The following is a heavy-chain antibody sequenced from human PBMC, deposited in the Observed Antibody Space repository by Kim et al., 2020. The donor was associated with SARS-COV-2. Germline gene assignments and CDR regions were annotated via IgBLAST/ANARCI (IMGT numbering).Heavy chain of an antibody. CDR2: IIPIFGTA. Sequence: SVKVSCKASGGTFSSYAISWVRQAPGQGLEWMGGIIPIFGTANYAQKFQGRVTITADESTSTAYMELSSLRSEDTAVYYCASRPRTVTTYGYYGMDVWGQGTTVTVSS. V-gene: IGHV1-69*13. CDR1: GGTFSSYA. CDR3: ASRPRTVTTYGYYGMDV. D-gene: IGHD4-17*01. J-gene: IGHJ6*02.